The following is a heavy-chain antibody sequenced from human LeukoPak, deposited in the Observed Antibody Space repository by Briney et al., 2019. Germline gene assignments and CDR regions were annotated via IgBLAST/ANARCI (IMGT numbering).Heavy chain of an antibody. J-gene: IGHJ4*02. V-gene: IGHV3-23*01. CDR2: ISGSGGST. Sequence: GGSLRLSCAASGFTFSSYAMSWVRRAPGKGLEWVSGISGSGGSTFYADSVKGRFTISRDNSKNTLYLQMNSLRAEDTAVYYCAILAGDVVASAQGFYFWGQGTLVTVSS. CDR1: GFTFSSYA. D-gene: IGHD2-21*01. CDR3: AILAGDVVASAQGFYF.